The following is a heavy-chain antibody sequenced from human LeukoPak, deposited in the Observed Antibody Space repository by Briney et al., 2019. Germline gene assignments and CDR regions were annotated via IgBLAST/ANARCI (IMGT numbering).Heavy chain of an antibody. CDR2: VHYTRSYSGTT. CDR1: SGSIGSDALY. Sequence: SETLSLTCTVSSGSIGSDALYWGWIRQSPGKGLEWIGSVHYTRSYSGTTYYNPSLKSRVTISVDTSKNQFSLKLSSVTAADTAVYYCARAGRDIVVVPAAPAKDDAFDIWGQGTMVTVSS. J-gene: IGHJ3*02. V-gene: IGHV4-39*07. D-gene: IGHD2-2*01. CDR3: ARAGRDIVVVPAAPAKDDAFDI.